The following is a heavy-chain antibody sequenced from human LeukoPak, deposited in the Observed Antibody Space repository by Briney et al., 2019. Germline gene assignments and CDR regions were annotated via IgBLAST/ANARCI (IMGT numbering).Heavy chain of an antibody. CDR2: ISYDGTDK. D-gene: IGHD2-21*02. Sequence: PGGSLRLSCAASGFTFSPYDMYWVRQAPGKGLEWVAVISYDGTDKYYADFVKGRFTISRDNSKNTLYLQMNSLRAEDTAVYYCARDGPSDSDWYFDLWGRGTLVTVSS. CDR1: GFTFSPYD. J-gene: IGHJ2*01. V-gene: IGHV3-30*04. CDR3: ARDGPSDSDWYFDL.